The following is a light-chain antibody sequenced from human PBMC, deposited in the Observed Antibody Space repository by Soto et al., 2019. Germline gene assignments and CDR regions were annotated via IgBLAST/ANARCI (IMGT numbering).Light chain of an antibody. CDR3: SSYTTVNTLVA. Sequence: QSALTQPASVSGSPGQSITISCTGTSSDIGNYNYVSWYQQHPGKAPKLIIYEVNNRPSGVSNRFSGSKSDNSASLTISGLQADDEADYYCSSYTTVNTLVAFGTGTKLTVL. V-gene: IGLV2-14*01. CDR2: EVN. CDR1: SSDIGNYNY. J-gene: IGLJ1*01.